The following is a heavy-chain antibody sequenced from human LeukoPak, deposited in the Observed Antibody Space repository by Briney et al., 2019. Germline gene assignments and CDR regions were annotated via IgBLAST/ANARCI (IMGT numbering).Heavy chain of an antibody. CDR3: ARLVGATTGYFQH. D-gene: IGHD1-26*01. J-gene: IGHJ1*01. V-gene: IGHV1-18*04. CDR1: GYTFTGYY. CDR2: ISAYNGNT. Sequence: ASVKVSCKASGYTFTGYYMHWVRQAPGQGLEWMGWISAYNGNTNYAQKLQGRVTMTTDTSTSTAYMELRSLRSDDTAVYYCARLVGATTGYFQHWGQGTLVTVSS.